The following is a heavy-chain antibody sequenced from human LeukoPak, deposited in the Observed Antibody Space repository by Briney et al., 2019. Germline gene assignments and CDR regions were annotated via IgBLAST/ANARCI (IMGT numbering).Heavy chain of an antibody. CDR2: ISGSGGST. J-gene: IGHJ4*02. D-gene: IGHD6-19*01. CDR1: GFTFSSYA. V-gene: IGHV3-23*01. CDR3: AKDEGYSSGWGGLYFDY. Sequence: GGSLRLSCAASGFTFSSYAMSWVRQAPGKGLEWVSAISGSGGSTYYADSVKGRFTISRDNSKNTLYLQMNSLRAEDTAVYYCAKDEGYSSGWGGLYFDYWGQGTLVTVSS.